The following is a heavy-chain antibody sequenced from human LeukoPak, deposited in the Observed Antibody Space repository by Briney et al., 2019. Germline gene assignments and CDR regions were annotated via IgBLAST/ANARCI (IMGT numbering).Heavy chain of an antibody. Sequence: PGGSLRLSCAASGFTFNSYWMSGVRQAPGKGLEWVANIKEDGSEKDYVDSVKGRFTISRDNAKTSLYLQINSLRVEETAVYYCARTAGIAAAASPFDYWGQGTLVTVSS. CDR3: ARTAGIAAAASPFDY. CDR2: IKEDGSEK. J-gene: IGHJ4*02. D-gene: IGHD6-13*01. V-gene: IGHV3-7*04. CDR1: GFTFNSYW.